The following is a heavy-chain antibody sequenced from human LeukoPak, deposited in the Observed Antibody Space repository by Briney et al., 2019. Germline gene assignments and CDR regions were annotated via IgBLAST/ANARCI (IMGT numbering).Heavy chain of an antibody. CDR2: ISGSGGST. D-gene: IGHD3-10*01. Sequence: GGSLRLSCAASGFTFSSYAMSWVRQAPGKGLEWVSAISGSGGSTYYADSVKSRFTISRDNSKNTLYLQMNSLRAEDTAVYYCANGGMVRGLNWFDPWGQGTLVTVSS. CDR1: GFTFSSYA. V-gene: IGHV3-23*01. CDR3: ANGGMVRGLNWFDP. J-gene: IGHJ5*02.